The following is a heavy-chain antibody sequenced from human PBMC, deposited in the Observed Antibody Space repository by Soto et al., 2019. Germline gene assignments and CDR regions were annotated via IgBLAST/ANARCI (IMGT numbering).Heavy chain of an antibody. J-gene: IGHJ4*02. CDR2: IIISGTTI. D-gene: IGHD2-21*01. CDR1: GFTLSDYY. V-gene: IGHV3-11*01. CDR3: ASFRGDGDYNF. Sequence: QVQLVESGGGLVKPGGSLRLSCAASGFTLSDYYMTWIRQAPGKGLEWVSDIIISGTTIHYADSVRGRFTISRDNAKNTLWLQMNTLRAEDTAVYYCASFRGDGDYNFWGQGTLVSVSS.